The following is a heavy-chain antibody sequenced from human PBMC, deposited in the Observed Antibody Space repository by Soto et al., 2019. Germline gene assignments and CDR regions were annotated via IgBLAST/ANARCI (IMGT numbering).Heavy chain of an antibody. CDR1: GFSLSTSGVG. D-gene: IGHD6-19*01. CDR2: VYWDDDK. Sequence: SGPTLVNPTQTLTLTCTFSGFSLSTSGVGVGWIRQPPGKALEWLALVYWDDDKRYNPSLRSRLTITKDTSKKQVVLTMTNMDPVDTATYYCARSNRWLVNYYYYYYGMDVWGQGTTVTVSS. V-gene: IGHV2-5*02. J-gene: IGHJ6*02. CDR3: ARSNRWLVNYYYYYYGMDV.